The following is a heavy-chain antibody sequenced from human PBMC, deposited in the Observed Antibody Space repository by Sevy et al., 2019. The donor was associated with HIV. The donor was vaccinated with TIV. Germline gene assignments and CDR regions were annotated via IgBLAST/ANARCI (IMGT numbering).Heavy chain of an antibody. V-gene: IGHV3-48*04. J-gene: IGHJ4*02. CDR1: GFTFSSYA. CDR2: ISSSGSTI. Sequence: GGSLRLSCAASGFTFSSYAMSWVRQAPGKGLEWVSYISSSGSTIYYTDSVKGRFTISRDNAKNSLYLQMNSLRVEDTAVYYCAREDIADRHFDYWGQGTLVTVSS. D-gene: IGHD6-6*01. CDR3: AREDIADRHFDY.